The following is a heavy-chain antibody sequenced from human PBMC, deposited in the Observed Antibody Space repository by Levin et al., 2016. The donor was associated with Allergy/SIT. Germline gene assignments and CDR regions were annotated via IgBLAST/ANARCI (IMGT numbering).Heavy chain of an antibody. Sequence: GESLKISCTASGFSFSSYGMHWVRQTPGKGLEWVALISSDGNSKYSAGSVEGRFIISRDNSRNTLYLEMNSLRGEDTAVYYCAKEYYPHVDSARPEIWGQGTLVTVSS. V-gene: IGHV3-30*18. CDR1: GFSFSSYG. J-gene: IGHJ4*02. CDR3: AKEYYPHVDSARPEI. CDR2: ISSDGNSK. D-gene: IGHD3-16*01.